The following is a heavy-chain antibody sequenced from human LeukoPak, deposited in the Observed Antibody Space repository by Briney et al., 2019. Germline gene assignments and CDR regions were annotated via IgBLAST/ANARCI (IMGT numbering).Heavy chain of an antibody. V-gene: IGHV3-64D*06. CDR1: GFTFSSYA. CDR3: VKNIAAAGTSFFDY. CDR2: ISSNGGST. J-gene: IGHJ4*02. Sequence: GESLRLSCSASGFTFSSYAMHWVRQAPGKGLEYVSAISSNGGSTYYADSVKGRFTISRDNSKSTLYLQMSSLRAEDTAVYYCVKNIAAAGTSFFDYWGQGTLVTVSS. D-gene: IGHD6-13*01.